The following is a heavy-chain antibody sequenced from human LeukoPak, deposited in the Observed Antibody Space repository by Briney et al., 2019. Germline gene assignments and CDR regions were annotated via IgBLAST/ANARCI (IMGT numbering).Heavy chain of an antibody. CDR3: ARGVQDYYDSSGYLDY. D-gene: IGHD3-22*01. CDR1: GFTFSSYS. V-gene: IGHV3-21*01. CDR2: FSTSSSYI. J-gene: IGHJ4*02. Sequence: GGSLRLSCAASGFTFSSYSMNWVRQAPGKGLEWVSSFSTSSSYIYYADSVKGRFTISRDNAKNSLYLQMNSLRVEDTAVYFCARGVQDYYDSSGYLDYWGQGALVTVSS.